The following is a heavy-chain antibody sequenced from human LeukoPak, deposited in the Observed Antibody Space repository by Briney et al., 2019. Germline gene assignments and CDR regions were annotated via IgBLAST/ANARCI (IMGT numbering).Heavy chain of an antibody. CDR1: GGSFSGYY. V-gene: IGHV4-34*01. J-gene: IGHJ5*02. CDR3: ARGLPYYYGSGGSVSWFDP. Sequence: PSETLSLTCAVYGGSFSGYYWSWIRQPPGKGLEWIGEINHSGSTNYNPSLKSRVTISVDTSKNQFSLKLSSVTAADTAVYYCARGLPYYYGSGGSVSWFDPWGQGTLVTVPS. D-gene: IGHD3-10*01. CDR2: INHSGST.